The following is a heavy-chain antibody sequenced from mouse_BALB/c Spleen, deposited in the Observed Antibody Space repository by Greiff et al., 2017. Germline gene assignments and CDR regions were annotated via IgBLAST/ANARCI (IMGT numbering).Heavy chain of an antibody. CDR1: GYSITSGYY. V-gene: IGHV3-6*02. D-gene: IGHD6-1*01. CDR2: ISYDGSN. Sequence: DVQLQESGPGLVKPSQSLSLTCSVTGYSITSGYYWNWIRQFPGNKLEWMGYISYDGSNNYNPSLKNRISITRDTSKNQFFLKLNSVTTEDTATYYCARGESSGFAYWGQGTLVTVSA. J-gene: IGHJ3*01. CDR3: ARGESSGFAY.